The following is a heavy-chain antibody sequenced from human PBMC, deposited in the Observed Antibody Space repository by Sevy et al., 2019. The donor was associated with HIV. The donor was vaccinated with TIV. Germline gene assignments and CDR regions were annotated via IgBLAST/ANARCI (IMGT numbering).Heavy chain of an antibody. Sequence: GGSLRLSCAASGFTFSSYAMHWVRRAPGKGLEWVAVISYDGSNKYYADSVKGRFTISRDNSKNTLYLQMNSLRAEDTAVYYCASSGYSYADYWGQGTLVTVSS. CDR3: ASSGYSYADY. CDR2: ISYDGSNK. V-gene: IGHV3-30-3*01. D-gene: IGHD5-18*01. CDR1: GFTFSSYA. J-gene: IGHJ4*02.